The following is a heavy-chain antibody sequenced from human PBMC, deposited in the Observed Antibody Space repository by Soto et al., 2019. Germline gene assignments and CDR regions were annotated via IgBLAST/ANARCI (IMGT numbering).Heavy chain of an antibody. CDR3: ARHGYYYGSGSSY. D-gene: IGHD3-10*01. J-gene: IGHJ4*02. Sequence: PSETLSLTCTVSGGSISSSSYYWGWIRQPPGKGLEWIGSIYYSGSTYYNPSLKSRVTISVDTSKNQFSLKLSSVTAADTAVYYCARHGYYYGSGSSYWGQGTLVTVSS. CDR2: IYYSGST. V-gene: IGHV4-39*01. CDR1: GGSISSSSYY.